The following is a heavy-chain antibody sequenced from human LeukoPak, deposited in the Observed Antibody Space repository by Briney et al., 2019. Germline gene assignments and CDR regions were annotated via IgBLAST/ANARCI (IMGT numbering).Heavy chain of an antibody. CDR1: GYSISSGYY. CDR3: ASTDYSNYNYYYYYMDV. D-gene: IGHD4-11*01. CDR2: IYHSGST. J-gene: IGHJ6*03. V-gene: IGHV4-38-2*01. Sequence: SETLSLTCAVSGYSISSGYYWGWIRQPPGKGLEWIGSIYHSGSTYYNPSLKSRVTISVDTSKNQFSLKLSSVTAADTAVYYCASTDYSNYNYYYYYMDVWGKGTTVTVPS.